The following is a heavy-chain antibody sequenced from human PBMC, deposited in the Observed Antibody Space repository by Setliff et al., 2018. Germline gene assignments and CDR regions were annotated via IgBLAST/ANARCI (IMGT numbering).Heavy chain of an antibody. D-gene: IGHD1-26*01. CDR3: ARKGISALSGAFDM. Sequence: SETLSLTCTVSGGSISNYYWSWIRQPAGKGLEWIGRIYTSGSTNYNPTLKRRVTMSVDTSKTQFSLTLSSVTAADTAVYYCARKGISALSGAFDMWGQGTMVTVSS. CDR1: GGSISNYY. CDR2: IYTSGST. V-gene: IGHV4-4*07. J-gene: IGHJ3*02.